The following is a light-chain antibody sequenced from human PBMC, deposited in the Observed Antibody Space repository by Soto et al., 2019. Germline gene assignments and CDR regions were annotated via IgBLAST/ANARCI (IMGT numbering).Light chain of an antibody. V-gene: IGKV1-39*01. CDR3: QQSYSTPRT. Sequence: DIQMTQSPSSLSASVGDRATITYRASQSISSYFNWYQQKPGKAPKLLIYAASSLQSGVPSRFNGSCSGTDFTLTIISLHPEDFATYYCQQSYSTPRTLGQGTKVEIK. CDR1: QSISSY. CDR2: AAS. J-gene: IGKJ1*01.